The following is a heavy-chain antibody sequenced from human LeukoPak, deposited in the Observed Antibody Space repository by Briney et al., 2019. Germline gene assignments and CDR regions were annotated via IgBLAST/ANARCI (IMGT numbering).Heavy chain of an antibody. J-gene: IGHJ4*02. CDR3: AIMHPYYDGSGYWVQ. D-gene: IGHD3-22*01. V-gene: IGHV3-23*01. CDR1: GYTFGSYA. CDR2: ISTSGGSS. Sequence: GGSLRLSCAASGYTFGSYAMSWVRQAPGKGLEWVSGISTSGGSSSYADSVKGRFTISRDNPRNTLYMEMNSLRAEDTALYYCAIMHPYYDGSGYWVQWGQGTLVTVSS.